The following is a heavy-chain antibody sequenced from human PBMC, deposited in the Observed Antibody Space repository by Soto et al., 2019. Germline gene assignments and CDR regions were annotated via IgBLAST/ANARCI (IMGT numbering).Heavy chain of an antibody. Sequence: GESLKISCQGSGYNFATHWIGWVRHKAGKGLEWMGIIFPGDAETRYSPSFQGHITISADKSISTAYLRWSSLKASDTGMYYCATPGGFGMDVWGQGTTVTVS. CDR2: IFPGDAET. D-gene: IGHD5-12*01. J-gene: IGHJ6*02. V-gene: IGHV5-51*01. CDR1: GYNFATHW. CDR3: ATPGGFGMDV.